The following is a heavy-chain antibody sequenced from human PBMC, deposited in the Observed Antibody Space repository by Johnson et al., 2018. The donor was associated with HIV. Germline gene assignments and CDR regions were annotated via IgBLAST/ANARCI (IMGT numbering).Heavy chain of an antibody. CDR3: AGEWELLGSAFDI. V-gene: IGHV3-30-3*01. J-gene: IGHJ3*02. CDR1: GFTFSSYA. Sequence: QMMLVESGGGVVQPGRSLRLSCAASGFTFSSYAMHWVRQAPGKGLEWVAVISYDGSNKYYADSVKGRFTISRDNSKNTLYLQMNSLRAEDTAVYYCAGEWELLGSAFDIWGQGTMVTVSS. D-gene: IGHD1-26*01. CDR2: ISYDGSNK.